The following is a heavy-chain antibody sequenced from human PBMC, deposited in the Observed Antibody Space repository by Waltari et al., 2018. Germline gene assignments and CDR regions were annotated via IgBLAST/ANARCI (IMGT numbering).Heavy chain of an antibody. Sequence: QVQLVQSGAEVKKPGASVYVACTVSGYTLTELSMPWVRQAPGKGLEWMGGFDPEDGETIYAQKFQGRVTMTEDTSTDTAYMELSSLRSEDTAVYYCATGDSSGYYVDYWGQGTLVTVSS. CDR1: GYTLTELS. CDR3: ATGDSSGYYVDY. D-gene: IGHD3-22*01. J-gene: IGHJ4*02. V-gene: IGHV1-24*01. CDR2: FDPEDGET.